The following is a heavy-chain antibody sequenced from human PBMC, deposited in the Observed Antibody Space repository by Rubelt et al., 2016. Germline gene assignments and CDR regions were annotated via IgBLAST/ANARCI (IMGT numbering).Heavy chain of an antibody. Sequence: QVQLQESGPGLVKPSETLSLTCPVSGCSISSYYWSWIRQPPGKGLEWIAYIYYSGSTNYNPSLKRLLTISVDTSKNQTPLSPGPATAAGTAVDYCARHQSCGCGVCSTGRLFDPWGQGTLVTVSS. CDR1: GCSISSYY. J-gene: IGHJ5*02. CDR3: ARHQSCGCGVCSTGRLFDP. V-gene: IGHV4-59*08. D-gene: IGHD2-8*02. CDR2: IYYSGST.